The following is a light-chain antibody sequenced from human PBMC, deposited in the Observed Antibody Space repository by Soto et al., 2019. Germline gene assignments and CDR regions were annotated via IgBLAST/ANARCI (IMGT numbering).Light chain of an antibody. Sequence: EIVMTQSPATLFVSPGERATLSCRASQTVSDDLAWYQQKPGQAPRLLIYGAYTSATDLPARFSGGGSGTEFTLTISSLQSEDSALYYCQQYHDWPPITFGPGTKVNI. V-gene: IGKV3-15*01. CDR1: QTVSDD. CDR2: GAY. J-gene: IGKJ3*01. CDR3: QQYHDWPPIT.